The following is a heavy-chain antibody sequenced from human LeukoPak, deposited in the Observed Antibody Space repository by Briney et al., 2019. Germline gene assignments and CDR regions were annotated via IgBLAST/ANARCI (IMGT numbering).Heavy chain of an antibody. CDR3: ARGAYQIVVVTAPTY. D-gene: IGHD2-21*02. J-gene: IGHJ4*02. CDR2: IIPILGTT. Sequence: AASVKVSCKASGDTFSSYAISWLRQAPGQGLEWMGGIIPILGTTNYAQKFQGRVTITADESTSTLYMELRSLRSEDTAIYYCARGAYQIVVVTAPTYWGQGTLVTVSS. CDR1: GDTFSSYA. V-gene: IGHV1-69*13.